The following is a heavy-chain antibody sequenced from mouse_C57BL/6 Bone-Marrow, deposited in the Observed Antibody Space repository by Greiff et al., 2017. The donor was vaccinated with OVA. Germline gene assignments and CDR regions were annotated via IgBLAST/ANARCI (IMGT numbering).Heavy chain of an antibody. CDR2: INPYNGGT. D-gene: IGHD1-1*01. J-gene: IGHJ3*01. Sequence: EVKLQESGPVLVKPGASVKMSCKASGYTFTDYYMNWVKQSHGKSLEWIGVINPYNGGTSYNQKFKGKATLTVDKSSSTAYMELNSLTSEDSAVYYCARGIYYYGSSLFAYWGQGTLVTVSA. CDR1: GYTFTDYY. V-gene: IGHV1-19*01. CDR3: ARGIYYYGSSLFAY.